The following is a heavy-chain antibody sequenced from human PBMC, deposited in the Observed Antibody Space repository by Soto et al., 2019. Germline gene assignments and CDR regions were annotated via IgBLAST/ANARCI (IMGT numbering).Heavy chain of an antibody. Sequence: PGGSLRLSCAASGFTFSSYAMHWVRQAPGKGLEWVAVISYDGSNKYYADSVKGRFTISRDNSKNTLYLQMNSLRAEDTAVYYCARVQYNWNYVGFDTWGQGTVLTVSS. J-gene: IGHJ4*02. CDR3: ARVQYNWNYVGFDT. CDR2: ISYDGSNK. V-gene: IGHV3-30-3*01. CDR1: GFTFSSYA. D-gene: IGHD1-7*01.